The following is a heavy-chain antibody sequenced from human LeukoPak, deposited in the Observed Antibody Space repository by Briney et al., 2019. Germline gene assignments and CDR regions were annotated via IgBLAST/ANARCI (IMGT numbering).Heavy chain of an antibody. V-gene: IGHV3-21*01. D-gene: IGHD4-17*01. CDR2: ISYSSTYI. CDR1: GFTFSSYG. CDR3: ARDRVVYGDSPNFDY. Sequence: GGSLRLSCAASGFTFSSYGMHWVRQAPGKGLEWVSSISYSSTYIYYADSVKGRFTISRDNAKNSLYLQMNSLRAEDTAVYYCARDRVVYGDSPNFDYWGQGTLVTVSS. J-gene: IGHJ4*02.